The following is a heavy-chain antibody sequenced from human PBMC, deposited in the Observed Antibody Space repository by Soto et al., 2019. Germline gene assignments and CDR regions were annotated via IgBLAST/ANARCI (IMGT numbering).Heavy chain of an antibody. V-gene: IGHV5-51*01. CDR2: IYPGDSDT. Sequence: GESLKISCKGSGYTFTNYWIGWVRQMPGKGLEWMGIIYPGDSDTKYNPSFQGQVTISADKSITTTYLRWTSLKASDTAIYYCATSIFYYGMDVWGQGTTVTVSS. CDR1: GYTFTNYW. CDR3: ATSIFYYGMDV. J-gene: IGHJ6*02.